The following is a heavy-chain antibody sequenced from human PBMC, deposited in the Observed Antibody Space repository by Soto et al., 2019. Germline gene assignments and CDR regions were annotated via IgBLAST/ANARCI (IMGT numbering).Heavy chain of an antibody. CDR2: IIPIFGTA. V-gene: IGHV1-69*01. CDR3: ARIGHCSSTSCLLYYYGMDV. J-gene: IGHJ6*02. CDR1: GGTFSSYA. Sequence: QVQLVQSGAEVKKPGSSVKVSCKASGGTFSSYAISWVRQAPGQGLEWMGGIIPIFGTANYAQKFQGRVTITADESTSTAYMELSSLISEDTAVYYCARIGHCSSTSCLLYYYGMDVWGQGTTVTVPS. D-gene: IGHD2-2*01.